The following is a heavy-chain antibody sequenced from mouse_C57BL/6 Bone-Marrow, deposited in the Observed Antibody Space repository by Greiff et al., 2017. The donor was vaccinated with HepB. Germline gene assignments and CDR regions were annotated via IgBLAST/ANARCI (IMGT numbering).Heavy chain of an antibody. V-gene: IGHV1-64*01. D-gene: IGHD1-1*01. CDR3: ARANYYGSRGFAY. J-gene: IGHJ3*01. CDR1: GYTFTSYW. CDR2: IHPNSGST. Sequence: QVQLQQPGAELVKPGASVKLSCKASGYTFTSYWMHWVKQRPGQGLEWIGMIHPNSGSTNYNEKFKSKATLTVDKSSSTAYMQLSSLTSEDSAVYYCARANYYGSRGFAYWGQGTLVTVSA.